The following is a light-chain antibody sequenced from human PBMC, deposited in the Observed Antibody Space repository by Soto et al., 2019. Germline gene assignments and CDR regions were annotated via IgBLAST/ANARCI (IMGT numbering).Light chain of an antibody. Sequence: DIQMTQSPSSLSASLGDRVTITCRASQGIGVYLAWFQQKPGKVPKLLIYAASALQSGVPSRFSGSGSGTDFTLTISSLQPADIATYYCKKYNSAPLTFGGGTRVEIK. CDR2: AAS. J-gene: IGKJ4*01. V-gene: IGKV1-27*01. CDR3: KKYNSAPLT. CDR1: QGIGVY.